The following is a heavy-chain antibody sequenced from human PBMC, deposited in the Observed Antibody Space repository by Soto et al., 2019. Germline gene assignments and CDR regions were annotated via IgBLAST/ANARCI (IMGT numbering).Heavy chain of an antibody. J-gene: IGHJ4*02. Sequence: SETLSLTCDGGSLSGYFWSWIRQSPGVGLEWIGEIHQSGTTNYNPSLKSRVTISVDVSKNQFFLKLNSVTAADTAMYYCARVTRSTVMTMAHIDYWAQGTLVTGSS. V-gene: IGHV4-34*01. D-gene: IGHD4-4*01. CDR1: GGSLSGYF. CDR3: ARVTRSTVMTMAHIDY. CDR2: IHQSGTT.